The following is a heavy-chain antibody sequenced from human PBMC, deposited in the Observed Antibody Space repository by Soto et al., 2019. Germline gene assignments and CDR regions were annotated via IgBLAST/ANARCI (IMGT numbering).Heavy chain of an antibody. CDR2: IYYSGTT. CDR3: ARVVSGSYFDY. D-gene: IGHD1-26*01. CDR1: GGSITTGGYF. Sequence: QVQLQESGPGLVKASQTLSLTCTVSGGSITTGGYFWSWIGQQPGNGLEWFGYIYYSGTTHSNPSLKSRVTISVDTSKNQFSLKLSSVTASDRAVYYCARVVSGSYFDYWGQGTLVTVSS. J-gene: IGHJ4*02. V-gene: IGHV4-31*03.